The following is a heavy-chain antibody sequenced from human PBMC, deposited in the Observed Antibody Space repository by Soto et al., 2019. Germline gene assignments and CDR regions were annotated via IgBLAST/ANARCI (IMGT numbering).Heavy chain of an antibody. J-gene: IGHJ4*02. D-gene: IGHD2-21*02. CDR1: GFTLNDLY. V-gene: IGHV3-11*06. CDR3: VKSGDNNIAHDY. CDR2: SSNSGSYT. Sequence: PGGSLRLSCTASGFTLNDLYMSWIRQAPGKGLEWVGYSSNSGSYTRCADSVKGRSSISRDNAKNSLYMQINSLRCDDTAIYHGVKSGDNNIAHDYWGQGTPVTVSS.